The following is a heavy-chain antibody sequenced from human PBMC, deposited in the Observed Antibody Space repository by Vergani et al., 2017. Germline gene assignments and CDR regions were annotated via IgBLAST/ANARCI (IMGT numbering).Heavy chain of an antibody. D-gene: IGHD1-26*01. CDR3: AKSDGGSSPVGFDY. J-gene: IGHJ4*02. Sequence: QVQLVESGGGVVQPGRSLRLSCAASGFTFSSYGMHWVRQAPGKGLEWVAVIPYDGSNKYYADSVKGRFTISRDNSKNTLYLQMNSLRAEDTAVYYCAKSDGGSSPVGFDYWGQGTLVTVSS. CDR2: IPYDGSNK. CDR1: GFTFSSYG. V-gene: IGHV3-30*18.